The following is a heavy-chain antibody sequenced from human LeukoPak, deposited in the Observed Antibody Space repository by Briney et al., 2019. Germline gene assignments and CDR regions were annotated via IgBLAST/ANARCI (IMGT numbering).Heavy chain of an antibody. Sequence: GGSLRLSCAASGFTFSSYSMNWVRQAPGKGLEWVSSISSSSSYIYYADSVKGRFTISRDNSKNTLYLQMNSLRAEDTAVYYCASEGPFGPYYYYYYYMDVWGKGTTVTVSS. CDR3: ASEGPFGPYYYYYYYMDV. CDR2: ISSSSSYI. V-gene: IGHV3-21*01. CDR1: GFTFSSYS. J-gene: IGHJ6*03. D-gene: IGHD3-10*01.